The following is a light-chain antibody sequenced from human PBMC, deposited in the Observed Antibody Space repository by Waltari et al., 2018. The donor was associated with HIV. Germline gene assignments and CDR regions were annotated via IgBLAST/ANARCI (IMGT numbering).Light chain of an antibody. CDR1: SSDFGSLEI. Sequence: QSALTQPASVSGSPGQPITISCTGPSSDFGSLEISPWYQKHPDKAPKLMIYEVSKRPSGVSNRFSGSKSGNTASLTISGLQAEDEAGYYCCSYAGSSTHVFGGGTKVTVL. CDR2: EVS. V-gene: IGLV2-23*02. J-gene: IGLJ1*01. CDR3: CSYAGSSTHV.